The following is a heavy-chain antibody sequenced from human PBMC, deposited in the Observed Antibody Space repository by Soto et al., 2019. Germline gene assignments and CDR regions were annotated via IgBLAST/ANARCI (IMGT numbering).Heavy chain of an antibody. Sequence: SETLSLTCTVSGVSINSADFYCILILQAPGKGLECIGYIYHTGSSQHHPSLRGRVDISMDTSKNQFSLELRSVTAADTAMYYCAREVLDTTVDHYFDYWGQGGMVTVSS. V-gene: IGHV4-30-4*01. J-gene: IGHJ4*02. CDR1: GVSINSADFY. CDR2: IYHTGSS. CDR3: AREVLDTTVDHYFDY. D-gene: IGHD4-17*01.